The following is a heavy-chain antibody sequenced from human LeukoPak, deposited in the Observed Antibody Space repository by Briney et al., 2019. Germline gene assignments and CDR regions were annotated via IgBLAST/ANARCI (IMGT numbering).Heavy chain of an antibody. Sequence: GGSLRLSCAASGFTFSSYGMHWVRQAPGKGLEWVAFIRYDGSNKYYADSVKGRFTISRDNSKNTLYRQMNSLRAEDTAVYYCARTLVAVMYYGMDVWGQGTTVTVSS. CDR3: ARTLVAVMYYGMDV. V-gene: IGHV3-30*02. CDR2: IRYDGSNK. D-gene: IGHD3-22*01. CDR1: GFTFSSYG. J-gene: IGHJ6*02.